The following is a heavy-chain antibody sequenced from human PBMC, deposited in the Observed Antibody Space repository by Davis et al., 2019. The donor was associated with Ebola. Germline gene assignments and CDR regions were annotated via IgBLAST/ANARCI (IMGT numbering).Heavy chain of an antibody. D-gene: IGHD6-19*01. CDR2: ISGSGDST. Sequence: GESLKISCAASGFTSSSYAMSWVRQAPGKGLEWVSSISGSGDSTYYADSVKGRFTISRDNSKNTLYLQMNSLRAEDTAVYYCAKKKGSSGWYEVDNWGQGTLVTVSS. J-gene: IGHJ4*02. V-gene: IGHV3-23*01. CDR3: AKKKGSSGWYEVDN. CDR1: GFTSSSYA.